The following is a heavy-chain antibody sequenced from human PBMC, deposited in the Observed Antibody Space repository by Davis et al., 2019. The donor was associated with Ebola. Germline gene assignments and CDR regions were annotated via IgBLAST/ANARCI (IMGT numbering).Heavy chain of an antibody. CDR3: ASVSLPYYYGMDV. J-gene: IGHJ6*04. CDR1: GFTLSSYA. V-gene: IGHV3-23*01. Sequence: PGGSLRLSCAASGFTLSSYAMSWVRQAPGKGLEWVSAISGSGGSTYYADSVKGRFTISRDNSKNTLYLQMNSLRAEDTAVYYCASVSLPYYYGMDVWGKGTTVTVSS. D-gene: IGHD3-16*01. CDR2: ISGSGGST.